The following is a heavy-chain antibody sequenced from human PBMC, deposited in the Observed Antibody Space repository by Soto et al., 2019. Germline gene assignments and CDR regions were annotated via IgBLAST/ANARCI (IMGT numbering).Heavy chain of an antibody. CDR3: AKDLSPLYDFWSGYYTGNCMDV. J-gene: IGHJ6*02. CDR1: GFTFSSYG. CDR2: ISYDGSNK. Sequence: GSLRLSCAASGFTFSSYGMHWVRQAPGKGLEWVAVISYDGSNKYYADSVKGRFTISRDNSKNTLYLQMNSLRAEDTAVYYCAKDLSPLYDFWSGYYTGNCMDVWGQGTTVTVSS. D-gene: IGHD3-3*01. V-gene: IGHV3-30*18.